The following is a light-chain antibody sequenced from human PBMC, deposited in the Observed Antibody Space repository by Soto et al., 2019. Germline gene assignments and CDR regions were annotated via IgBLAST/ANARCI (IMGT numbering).Light chain of an antibody. CDR1: SGHSSYT. Sequence: QSVLTQSPSASASLGASVKLTCTLSSGHSSYTIAWHQQQPEKGPRYLMKLNSDGSHRKGDGIPDRFSGSSSGAERYLTISGLQSEDEADYYCQTWGTGFRVFGGGTKVTVL. CDR2: LNSDGSH. J-gene: IGLJ3*02. CDR3: QTWGTGFRV. V-gene: IGLV4-69*01.